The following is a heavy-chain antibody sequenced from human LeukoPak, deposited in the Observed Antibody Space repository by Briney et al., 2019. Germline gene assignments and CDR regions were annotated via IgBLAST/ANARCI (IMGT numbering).Heavy chain of an antibody. CDR3: ASTYSSGWYFDY. J-gene: IGHJ4*02. CDR2: IYTSGST. Sequence: PSETLSLTCTVSGGSISSYYWSWIRQPAGKGLEWIGRIYTSGSTNYNPSLKSRVTMSVDTSKNQFSLKLSSVTDADTAVYYCASTYSSGWYFDYWGQGTLVTVSS. CDR1: GGSISSYY. V-gene: IGHV4-4*07. D-gene: IGHD6-19*01.